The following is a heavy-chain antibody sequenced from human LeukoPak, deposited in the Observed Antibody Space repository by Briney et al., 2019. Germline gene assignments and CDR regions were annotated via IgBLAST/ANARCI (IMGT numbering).Heavy chain of an antibody. D-gene: IGHD5-18*01. V-gene: IGHV1-2*02. CDR2: INPNSGGT. J-gene: IGHJ2*01. CDR3: ARGLDTYGFNWYFDL. Sequence: ASVKVSCKASGYTFIGYYMHWVRQAPGQGLEWMGWINPNSGGTNYAQKFQGRVTMTRDTSISTACVDLSRLRSDDTAVYYCARGLDTYGFNWYFDLWGRGTLVTVSS. CDR1: GYTFIGYY.